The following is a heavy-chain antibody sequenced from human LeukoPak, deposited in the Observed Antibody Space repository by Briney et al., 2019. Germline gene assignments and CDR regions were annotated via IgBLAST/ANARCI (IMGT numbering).Heavy chain of an antibody. J-gene: IGHJ4*02. CDR3: ARSYYYDSSAYSDY. CDR1: GYTFTSYG. CDR2: LNIYSGDT. V-gene: IGHV1-18*01. D-gene: IGHD3-22*01. Sequence: ASANVSCKASGYTFTSYGINWVRQAPGQGLEWVWWLNIYSGDTTYAQGLQGRVTMTTDTYTSTAYMELRSLRSDDTAVYYCARSYYYDSSAYSDYWGQGTLVIVSS.